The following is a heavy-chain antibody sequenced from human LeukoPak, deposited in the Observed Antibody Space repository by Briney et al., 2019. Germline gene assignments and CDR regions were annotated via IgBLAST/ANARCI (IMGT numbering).Heavy chain of an antibody. Sequence: PSETLSLTCAVSGGSISSGSFYWNWIRQHPGKGLEWIGRIYTSGSTNYNPSLKSRVTISVDTSKNQFSLKLSSVTAADTAVYYCASVPAPVVVVAALNWFDPWGQGTLVTVSS. CDR2: IYTSGST. CDR3: ASVPAPVVVVAALNWFDP. D-gene: IGHD2-15*01. V-gene: IGHV4-61*02. J-gene: IGHJ5*02. CDR1: GGSISSGSFY.